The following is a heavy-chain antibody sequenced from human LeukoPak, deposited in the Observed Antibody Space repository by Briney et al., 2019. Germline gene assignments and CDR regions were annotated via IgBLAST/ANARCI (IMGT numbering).Heavy chain of an antibody. CDR3: ARRPYSSSWFFDY. CDR2: IYYSGST. Sequence: PSETLSLTCTVSGGSISSSSYYWGWIRQPPGKGLEWIGSIYYSGSTYYNPSLKSRVTISVDTSKNQFSLKLSSVTAADTAVYYCARRPYSSSWFFDYWGQGTLVTVSS. CDR1: GGSISSSSYY. J-gene: IGHJ4*02. V-gene: IGHV4-39*01. D-gene: IGHD6-13*01.